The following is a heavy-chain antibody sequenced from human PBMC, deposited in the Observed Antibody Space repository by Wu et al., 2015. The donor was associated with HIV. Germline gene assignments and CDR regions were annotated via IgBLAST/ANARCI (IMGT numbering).Heavy chain of an antibody. D-gene: IGHD3-16*01. J-gene: IGHJ4*02. CDR1: GYTFTGYY. CDR3: ARDQNDVRGIANSFDY. CDR2: INFNSGGA. Sequence: QVQLVQSGAEVKKPGASVKVSCKASGYTFTGYYIHWVRQAPGQGLEWMAWINFNSGGANSAQMFQGRVTMIRDTSTSTVYMELSSLRSEDTAVYYCARDQNDVRGIANSFDYWGQGTLVTVSS. V-gene: IGHV1-2*02.